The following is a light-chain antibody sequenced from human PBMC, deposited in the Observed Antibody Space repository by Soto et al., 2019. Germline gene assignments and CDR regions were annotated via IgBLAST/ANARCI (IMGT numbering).Light chain of an antibody. J-gene: IGLJ1*01. CDR2: EVT. Sequence: QSVLTQPASVCGSPGQSITISCTGTSSDVGSYTLVSWYQQHPGRAPKLMIYEVTKRPSGVSNRFSASKSGNTASLTISGLQAEDEADYYCCSYAGLTTFEVFGTGTKVTVL. CDR3: CSYAGLTTFEV. CDR1: SSDVGSYTL. V-gene: IGLV2-23*02.